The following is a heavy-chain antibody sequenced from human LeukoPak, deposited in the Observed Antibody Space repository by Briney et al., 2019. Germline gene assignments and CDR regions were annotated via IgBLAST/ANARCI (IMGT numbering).Heavy chain of an antibody. CDR1: GFTFSSFA. CDR2: ISGSSSHT. J-gene: IGHJ4*02. D-gene: IGHD1-26*01. CDR3: ARGRGSPSH. Sequence: GGSLRLSCAASGFTFSSFAMNWVRQAPGKGLEGGASISGSSSHTYQADSVKGRFVISRDNAKNSLYLEMNSLRDEDTAVYYCARGRGSPSHWGQGTLVIVS. V-gene: IGHV3-21*01.